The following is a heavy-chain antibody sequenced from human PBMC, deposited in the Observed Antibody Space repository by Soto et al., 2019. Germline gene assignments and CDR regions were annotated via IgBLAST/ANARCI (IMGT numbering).Heavy chain of an antibody. D-gene: IGHD3-10*01. CDR2: IFYSGST. CDR1: GDSISSGSYY. Sequence: QLQESGPGLVKPSQTLSLTCTVSGDSISSGSYYWTWVRQRPGTGLEWMGYIFYSGSTSYNPSLRSRLSMSVDTSKNEFSLKLSSVTAADTAVYYCAREPLIRGVRYCFDYWGRGTLVTVSS. J-gene: IGHJ4*02. CDR3: AREPLIRGVRYCFDY. V-gene: IGHV4-31*03.